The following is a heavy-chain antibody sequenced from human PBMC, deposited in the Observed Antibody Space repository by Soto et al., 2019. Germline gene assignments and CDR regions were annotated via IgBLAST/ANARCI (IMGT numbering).Heavy chain of an antibody. CDR1: GFIFKMYW. CDR2: IYNDGTYS. Sequence: GGSLRLSCAASGFIFKMYWMHWVRQSPGKGLVWISRIYNDGTYSDYADSVRGRFTISRDNVNDTLYLQMNNLRAEDSGLYYCTRGPRPTSTGTGAYWGQGTQVTVSS. CDR3: TRGPRPTSTGTGAY. V-gene: IGHV3-74*01. J-gene: IGHJ4*02. D-gene: IGHD3-10*01.